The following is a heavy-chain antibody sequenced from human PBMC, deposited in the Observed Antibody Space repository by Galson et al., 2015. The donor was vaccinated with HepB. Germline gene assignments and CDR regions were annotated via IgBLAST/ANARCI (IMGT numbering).Heavy chain of an antibody. Sequence: SVKVSCKASGYTFTSYGISWVRQAPGQGLEWMGWISAYNGNTNYAQKLQGRVTMTTDTSISTAYMELRSLRFDDTAVYYCARGAGWSYYVMGPFDYWGQGTLVTVSS. CDR2: ISAYNGNT. D-gene: IGHD1-26*01. J-gene: IGHJ4*02. CDR1: GYTFTSYG. CDR3: ARGAGWSYYVMGPFDY. V-gene: IGHV1-18*01.